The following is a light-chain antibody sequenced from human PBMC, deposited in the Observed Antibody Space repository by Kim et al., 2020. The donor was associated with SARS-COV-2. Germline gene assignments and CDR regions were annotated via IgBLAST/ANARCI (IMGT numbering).Light chain of an antibody. CDR3: QQYNSSPWT. CDR2: KAS. CDR1: QSISSW. V-gene: IGKV1-5*03. Sequence: DIQMTQSPSTLSASVGDRVTITCRASQSISSWLAWYQQKPGKAPKLLIYKASSLESGVPSRFSGSGSGTEFTLTICSLQPDDFATYYCQQYNSSPWTFGQGTKVDIK. J-gene: IGKJ1*01.